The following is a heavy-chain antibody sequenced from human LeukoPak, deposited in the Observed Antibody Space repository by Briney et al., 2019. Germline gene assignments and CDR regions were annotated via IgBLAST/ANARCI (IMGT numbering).Heavy chain of an antibody. CDR2: INTNTGNP. CDR3: ARDTLIHSWHFSPPLRHHGMDV. D-gene: IGHD3-3*02. J-gene: IGHJ6*02. Sequence: ASVKVSCKASGYTFTSYAMNWVRQAPGQGLEWMGWINTNTGNPTYAQGFTGRFVFSLDTSVSTAYLQISSLKAEDTAVYYCARDTLIHSWHFSPPLRHHGMDVWGQGTTDTVSS. CDR1: GYTFTSYA. V-gene: IGHV7-4-1*02.